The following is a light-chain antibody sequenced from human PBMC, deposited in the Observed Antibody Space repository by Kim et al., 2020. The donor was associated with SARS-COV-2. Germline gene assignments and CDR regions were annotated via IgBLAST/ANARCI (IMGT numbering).Light chain of an antibody. CDR3: LLYFGGAQHYV. Sequence: GTVTLTCSSSTGAVTSTYYPNWCQQRPGQAPRSLIYSTNNKHAWTPARFSGSLLGGKAALTLSGVQPEDDADYYCLLYFGGAQHYVFGTGTKVTVL. CDR2: STN. V-gene: IGLV7-43*01. CDR1: TGAVTSTYY. J-gene: IGLJ1*01.